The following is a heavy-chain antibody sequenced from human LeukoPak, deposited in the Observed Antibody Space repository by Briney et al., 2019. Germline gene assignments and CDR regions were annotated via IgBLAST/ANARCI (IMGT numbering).Heavy chain of an antibody. CDR1: GGSISSYY. CDR3: ARSSGSYLSV. CDR2: IYYSGST. D-gene: IGHD1-26*01. V-gene: IGHV4-59*01. J-gene: IGHJ4*02. Sequence: SETLSLTCTVSGGSISSYYWSWIRQPPGKGLEWIGYIYYSGSTNYNPSLRSRVTISVDTSKNQFSLKLSSVTAADTAVYYCARSSGSYLSVWGQGTLVTVSS.